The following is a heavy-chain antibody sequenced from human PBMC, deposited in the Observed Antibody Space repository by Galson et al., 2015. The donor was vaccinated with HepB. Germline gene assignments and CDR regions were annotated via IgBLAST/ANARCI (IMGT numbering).Heavy chain of an antibody. V-gene: IGHV3-53*01. Sequence: SLRLSCAASGFTVSSNYMSWVRQAPGKGLEWVSVIYSGGSTYYADSVKGRFTISRDNSKNTLYLQMNSLRAEDTAVYYCARDVNYYDSSGYYWGWYFDLWGRGTLVTVSS. CDR3: ARDVNYYDSSGYYWGWYFDL. CDR2: IYSGGST. CDR1: GFTVSSNY. J-gene: IGHJ2*01. D-gene: IGHD3-22*01.